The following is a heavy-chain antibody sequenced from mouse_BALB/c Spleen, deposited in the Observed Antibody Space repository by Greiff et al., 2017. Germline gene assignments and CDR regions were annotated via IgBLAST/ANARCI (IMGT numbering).Heavy chain of an antibody. V-gene: IGHV2-6-7*01. CDR3: AREDGYDVNWYFEV. CDR2: IWGDGST. Sequence: QVQLKESGPGLVAPSQSLSITCTVSGFSLTGYGVNWVRQPPGKGLEWLGMIWGDGSTDYNSALKSRLSISKDNSKSQVFLQMNSLQTDDTARYYCAREDGYDVNWYFEVWGAGTTVTVSS. D-gene: IGHD2-2*01. CDR1: GFSLTGYG. J-gene: IGHJ1*01.